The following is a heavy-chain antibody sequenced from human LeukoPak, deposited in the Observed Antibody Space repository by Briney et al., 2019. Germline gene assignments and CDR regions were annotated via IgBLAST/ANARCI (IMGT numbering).Heavy chain of an antibody. V-gene: IGHV1-3*01. CDR1: GYIFTSFA. CDR3: ARVPGGYDSSGYLFDY. D-gene: IGHD3-22*01. J-gene: IGHJ4*02. CDR2: INGGNGKT. Sequence: ASVKVACKASGYIFTSFAIHWVRQAPGQRLEWMGWINGGNGKTQYSQKFQGRVTITRDTSANTAYMELSRLRSDDTAVYYCARVPGGYDSSGYLFDYWGQGTLVTVSS.